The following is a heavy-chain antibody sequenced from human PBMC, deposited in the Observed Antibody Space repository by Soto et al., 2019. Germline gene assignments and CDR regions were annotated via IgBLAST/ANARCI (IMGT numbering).Heavy chain of an antibody. J-gene: IGHJ6*01. V-gene: IGHV1-8*01. Sequence: QVQLVQSGAEVKKPGASVKVSCKASGYTFTSYDINWVRQATGQGLEWMGWMNPNSGNTGDAQKFRGRVTMTRNTTRRTAYMELSSLRSEDTAVYYSARERTGTTSMDVWGQGTKVTVSS. D-gene: IGHD1-1*01. CDR2: MNPNSGNT. CDR3: ARERTGTTSMDV. CDR1: GYTFTSYD.